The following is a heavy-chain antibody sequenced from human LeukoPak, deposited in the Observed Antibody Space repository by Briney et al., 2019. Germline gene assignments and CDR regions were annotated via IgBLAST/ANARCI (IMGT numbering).Heavy chain of an antibody. V-gene: IGHV4-34*01. CDR2: INHSGST. CDR3: ARRVSLIVVVPAAPTDV. D-gene: IGHD2-2*01. Sequence: SETLSLTCAVYGGSFSGYYWSWIRQPPGKGLEWIGEINHSGSTNYNPSLKSRVTISVDTSKNQFSLKLSSVTAADTAVYYCARRVSLIVVVPAAPTDVWGKGTTVTVSS. J-gene: IGHJ6*04. CDR1: GGSFSGYY.